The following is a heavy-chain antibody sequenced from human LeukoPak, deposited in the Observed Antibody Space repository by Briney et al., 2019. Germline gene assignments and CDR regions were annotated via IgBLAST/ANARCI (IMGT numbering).Heavy chain of an antibody. CDR2: ISTDGTTT. CDR3: ASYRNSNYGYSDY. CDR1: GFTFSSYW. D-gene: IGHD3-10*01. V-gene: IGHV3-74*01. J-gene: IGHJ4*02. Sequence: GGSLRLSCAASGFTFSSYWMHWVRQAPGKGLVWVSRISTDGTTTNYAGSVKGRFTISRDNAKSTLYLLMNSLRAEDTAVYYCASYRNSNYGYSDYWGQGTLVTVSS.